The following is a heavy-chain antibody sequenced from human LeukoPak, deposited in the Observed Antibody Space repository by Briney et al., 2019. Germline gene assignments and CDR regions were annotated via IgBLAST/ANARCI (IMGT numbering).Heavy chain of an antibody. V-gene: IGHV3-30*18. CDR2: ISPDGNNE. J-gene: IGHJ4*02. CDR1: GFTFSTFG. CDR3: AKVNNYDDY. Sequence: PGRSLRLSCAASGFTFSTFGIHWVRQAPGKGLEWVAAISPDGNNEYYIDSVKGRFTVSRDNPKNMIYLQMNSLRGEDSAVYYCAKVNNYDDYWGQGTLVTVSS. D-gene: IGHD1/OR15-1a*01.